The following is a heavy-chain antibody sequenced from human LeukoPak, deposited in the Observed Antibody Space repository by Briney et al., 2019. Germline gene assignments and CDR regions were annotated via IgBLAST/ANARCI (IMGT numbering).Heavy chain of an antibody. CDR1: GFTFSSYG. D-gene: IGHD3-10*01. J-gene: IGHJ4*02. CDR2: ISGSGGST. Sequence: GGSLRLSCAASGFTFSSYGMSWVRQAPGKGLEWVSAISGSGGSTYYADSVKGRFTISRDNSKNTLYLQMNSLRAEDTAVYYCAKDDGSGSYYSRIDYWGQGTLVTVSS. V-gene: IGHV3-23*01. CDR3: AKDDGSGSYYSRIDY.